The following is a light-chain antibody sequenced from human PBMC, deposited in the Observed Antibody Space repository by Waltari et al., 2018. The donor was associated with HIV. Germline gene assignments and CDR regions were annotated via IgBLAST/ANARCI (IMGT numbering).Light chain of an antibody. J-gene: IGLJ3*02. CDR3: SSYTTRSTPDPNWV. CDR2: EVS. V-gene: IGLV2-14*01. CDR1: SSDVGGYNY. Sequence: QSALTQPASVSGSPGQSITISCTGTSSDVGGYNYVSCYHQPPGKAPKLMIFEVSNRPSGVSNRFSGSKSVNTASLTISGLQAEDEADYYCSSYTTRSTPDPNWVFGGGTKLTVL.